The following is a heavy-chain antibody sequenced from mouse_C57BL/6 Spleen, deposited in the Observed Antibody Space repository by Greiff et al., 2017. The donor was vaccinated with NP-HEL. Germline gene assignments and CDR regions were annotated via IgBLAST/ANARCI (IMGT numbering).Heavy chain of an antibody. CDR2: IDPSDSYT. J-gene: IGHJ2*01. D-gene: IGHD4-1*01. CDR1: GYTFTSYW. V-gene: IGHV1-50*01. CDR3: ARSGRVYYFGC. Sequence: VQLQQPGAELVKPGASVKLSCKASGYTFTSYWMQWVKQRPGQGLEWIGEIDPSDSYTNYNQKFKGKATLTVDTSSSTAYMQLSSLTSEDSAVYYCARSGRVYYFGCWGKGTTLTVAS.